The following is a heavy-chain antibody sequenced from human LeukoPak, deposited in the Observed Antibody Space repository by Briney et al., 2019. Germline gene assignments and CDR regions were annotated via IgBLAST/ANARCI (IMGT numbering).Heavy chain of an antibody. CDR2: ISNSSSYI. V-gene: IGHV3-21*01. Sequence: PGGSLRLSCAASGFTFSSYSMNWVRQAPGKGLEWVSCISNSSSYIYYADSVKGRFTISRDNAKNSLYLQMNSLRAEDTAVYYCARGYCSSTSCYAAFDIWGQGTMVTVSS. CDR3: ARGYCSSTSCYAAFDI. D-gene: IGHD2-2*01. J-gene: IGHJ3*02. CDR1: GFTFSSYS.